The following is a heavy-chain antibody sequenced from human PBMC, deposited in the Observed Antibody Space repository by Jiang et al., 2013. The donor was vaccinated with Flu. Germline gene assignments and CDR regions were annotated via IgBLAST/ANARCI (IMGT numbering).Heavy chain of an antibody. CDR3: ARAQKYSGFELPFFDY. V-gene: IGHV4-39*07. J-gene: IGHJ4*02. CDR2: IYHSGST. Sequence: PGLVKPSETLSLTCTVSGHSINSGGYYWGWIRQPPGKGLEWIGSIYHSGSTYYNPSLKSRVTMSVDTSKNQFSLNVTSVTAADTAVYYCARAQKYSGFELPFFDYWGQGGLVTVSS. CDR1: GHSINSGGYY. D-gene: IGHD5-12*01.